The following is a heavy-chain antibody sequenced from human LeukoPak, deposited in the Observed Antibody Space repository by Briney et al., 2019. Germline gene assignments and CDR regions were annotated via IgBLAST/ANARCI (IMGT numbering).Heavy chain of an antibody. CDR2: IYYSGTT. V-gene: IGHV4-39*01. CDR3: AREGSYLSPVDY. Sequence: PSETLSLTCTVSGGSISSSSYYWGWIRQPPGKGLEWIGSIYYSGTTYYNPSLKSRVTISVDTSKNQFSLKLSSVTAADTAVYYCAREGSYLSPVDYWGQGTLVTVSS. D-gene: IGHD3-10*01. CDR1: GGSISSSSYY. J-gene: IGHJ4*02.